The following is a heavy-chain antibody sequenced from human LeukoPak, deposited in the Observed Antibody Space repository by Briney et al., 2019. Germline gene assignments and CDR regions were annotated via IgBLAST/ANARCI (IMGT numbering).Heavy chain of an antibody. J-gene: IGHJ4*02. CDR3: ARDGTVHSSYFDY. CDR2: ISSSGSTI. CDR1: GFTFSSYE. D-gene: IGHD6-6*01. V-gene: IGHV3-48*03. Sequence: GGSLRLSCAASGFTFSSYEMNWVRQAPGKGLEWVSYISSSGSTIYYADSVKGRFTISRDNAKNSLFLQVNSLRAEDTAVYYCARDGTVHSSYFDYWGQGTLVTVSS.